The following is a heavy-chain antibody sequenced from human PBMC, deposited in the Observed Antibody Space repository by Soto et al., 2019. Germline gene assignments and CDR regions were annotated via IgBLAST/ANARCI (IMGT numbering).Heavy chain of an antibody. J-gene: IGHJ4*02. CDR3: ARVGGDDFGDSGGFDY. CDR2: IYYSGRT. V-gene: IGHV4-59*01. D-gene: IGHD4-17*01. Sequence: QVQLQESGPGLVKPSETLSLTCTVSGGSIRDYFWTWIRQPPGKGLEWIGYIYYSGRTNYNPSLKSRVSISVDTSKNRFSLQLRSVTAADTAVYYWARVGGDDFGDSGGFDYWGQGTLVTVSS. CDR1: GGSIRDYF.